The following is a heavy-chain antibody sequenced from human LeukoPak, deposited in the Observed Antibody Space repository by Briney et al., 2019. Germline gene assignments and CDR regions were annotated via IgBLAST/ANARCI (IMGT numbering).Heavy chain of an antibody. V-gene: IGHV1-18*01. J-gene: IGHJ6*03. D-gene: IGHD3-3*01. CDR2: ISAYNGNT. CDR3: ARTTYYDFWSGSTGHYYYYYYMDV. CDR1: GYTFTSYG. Sequence: GASVKVSCKASGYTFTSYGISWVRQAPGQGLEWMGWISAYNGNTNYAQKLQGRVTMTTDTSTGTAYMELRSLRSDDTAVYYCARTTYYDFWSGSTGHYYYYYYMDVWGKGTTVTVSS.